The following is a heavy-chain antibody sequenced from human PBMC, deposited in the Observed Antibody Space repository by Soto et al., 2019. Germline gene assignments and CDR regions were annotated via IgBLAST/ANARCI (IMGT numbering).Heavy chain of an antibody. V-gene: IGHV3-23*01. Sequence: PGGSLRLSCAASGFTFSSYAMSWVRQAPGKGLEWVSAISGSGGSTYYADSVKGRFTISRDNSKNTLYLQMNSLRAEDTAVYYCAKGGDLGYCSSTSCSYYYMDVWGKGTTVTVSS. CDR2: ISGSGGST. D-gene: IGHD2-2*01. CDR3: AKGGDLGYCSSTSCSYYYMDV. J-gene: IGHJ6*03. CDR1: GFTFSSYA.